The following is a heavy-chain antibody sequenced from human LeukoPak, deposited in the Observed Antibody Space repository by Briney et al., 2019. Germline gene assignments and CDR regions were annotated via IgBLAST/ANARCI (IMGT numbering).Heavy chain of an antibody. CDR3: ARDGPHDY. J-gene: IGHJ4*02. CDR1: AGTFSSYA. CDR2: IIPIFGTA. Sequence: SVKDTCKASAGTFSSYAISWVRQAPGQGLEWMGGIIPIFGTANYAQKFQGRVTITADKSTSTAYMELSSLRSEATAVYYRARDGPHDYWGQGTLVTVSS. V-gene: IGHV1-69*06.